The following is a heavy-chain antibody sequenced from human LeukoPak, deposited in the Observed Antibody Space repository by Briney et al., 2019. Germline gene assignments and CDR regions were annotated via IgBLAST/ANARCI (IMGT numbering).Heavy chain of an antibody. CDR3: AGETMAPLRGYSYHD. Sequence: SETLSLTCAVYGGSFSGYYWSWIRQPPGKGLEWIGEINHSGSTNYNPSLKSRVTISVDTSKNQFSLKLSSVTAADTAVYYCAGETMAPLRGYSYHDWGQGTLVTVSS. CDR2: INHSGST. CDR1: GGSFSGYY. D-gene: IGHD5-18*01. J-gene: IGHJ4*02. V-gene: IGHV4-34*01.